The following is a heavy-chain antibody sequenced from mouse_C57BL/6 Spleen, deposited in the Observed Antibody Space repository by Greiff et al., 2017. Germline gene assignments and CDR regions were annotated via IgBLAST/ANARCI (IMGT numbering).Heavy chain of an antibody. V-gene: IGHV1-64*01. Sequence: QVQLQQPGAELVKPGASVKLSCKASGYTFTSYWMHWVKQTPGQGLEWIGMIHPNSGSTNYNEKFKSRATLTVDKSSSTAYMQLSSLTSEDSAVYYCARSKDYYGSSYVNWYFDVWGTGTTVTVSS. J-gene: IGHJ1*03. D-gene: IGHD1-1*01. CDR1: GYTFTSYW. CDR3: ARSKDYYGSSYVNWYFDV. CDR2: IHPNSGST.